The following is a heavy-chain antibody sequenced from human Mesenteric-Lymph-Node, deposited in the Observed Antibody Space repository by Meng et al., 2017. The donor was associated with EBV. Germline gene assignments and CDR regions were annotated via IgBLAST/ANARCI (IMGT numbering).Heavy chain of an antibody. J-gene: IGHJ4*02. D-gene: IGHD2-2*01. CDR2: IYHSGNT. Sequence: QVPLQEAGPGLVKPSGTLSLTCALSGGSISSSNWWSWVRQTPGKGLEWIGEIYHSGNTNYNPSLGGRAAISLDKSKNQYSLRLSSVTAADTAVYYCARSGYCSTTSCYPFDYWGQGILVTVSS. CDR3: ARSGYCSTTSCYPFDY. V-gene: IGHV4-4*02. CDR1: GGSISSSNW.